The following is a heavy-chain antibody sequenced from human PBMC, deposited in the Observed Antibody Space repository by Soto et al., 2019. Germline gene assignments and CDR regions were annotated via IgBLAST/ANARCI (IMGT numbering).Heavy chain of an antibody. J-gene: IGHJ5*02. V-gene: IGHV1-69*01. Sequence: QLQLVQSGAEVKKPGSSVKVSCKASGGTFSNFAINWVQQAPGQGLEWMGGIIPVFGKAKYAQKFRGRVQFTADESTSTAYMEVNSLTSEDTAVYYCARGSPTTVTTWFDPWGQGTLVTVSS. CDR1: GGTFSNFA. D-gene: IGHD4-17*01. CDR2: IIPVFGKA. CDR3: ARGSPTTVTTWFDP.